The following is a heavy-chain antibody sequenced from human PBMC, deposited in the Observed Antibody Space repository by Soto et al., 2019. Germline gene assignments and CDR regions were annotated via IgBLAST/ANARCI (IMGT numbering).Heavy chain of an antibody. D-gene: IGHD6-13*01. V-gene: IGHV4-61*01. CDR2: IYYSGST. Sequence: SETLSLTCTVSGGSVSSGSYYWGWIRQPPGKGLEWIGYIYYSGSTNYNPSLKSRVTISVDTSKNQFSLKLSSVTAADTAVYYCASSEGYSSSWYKGYYYYGMDVWGQGTTVTVSS. CDR3: ASSEGYSSSWYKGYYYYGMDV. CDR1: GGSVSSGSYY. J-gene: IGHJ6*02.